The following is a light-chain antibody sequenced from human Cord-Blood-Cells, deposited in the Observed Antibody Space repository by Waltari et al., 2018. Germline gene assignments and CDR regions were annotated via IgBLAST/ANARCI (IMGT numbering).Light chain of an antibody. Sequence: QSALTQPPSASGSPGQSVTISCTGTSSAVGGYNYVSWYQQHPGKAPKLMIYEVSKRPSGVPDRFSGSKSGITASLTVSGLHAEDEADYYCSSYAGSNNYVFGTGTKVTVL. CDR3: SSYAGSNNYV. J-gene: IGLJ1*01. V-gene: IGLV2-8*01. CDR1: SSAVGGYNY. CDR2: EVS.